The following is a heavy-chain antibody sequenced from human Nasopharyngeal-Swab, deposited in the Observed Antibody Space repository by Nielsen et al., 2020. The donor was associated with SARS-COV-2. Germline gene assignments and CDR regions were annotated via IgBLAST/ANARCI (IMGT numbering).Heavy chain of an antibody. Sequence: SETLSLTCKVSGGSIRSDPFYWVWLRQPPGKGLEWIGSIYNTGTTFYNPSLESRATLSRDTSKNEFSLRLSSLAAADSAVYFCAREVGARAGYVYWGQGLLVTVSS. J-gene: IGHJ4*02. CDR2: IYNTGTT. CDR3: AREVGARAGYVY. V-gene: IGHV4-39*07. CDR1: GGSIRSDPFY. D-gene: IGHD1-26*01.